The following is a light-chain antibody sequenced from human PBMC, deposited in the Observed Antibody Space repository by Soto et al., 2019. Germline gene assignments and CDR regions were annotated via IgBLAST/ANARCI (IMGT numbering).Light chain of an antibody. J-gene: IGLJ1*01. Sequence: SYELTQPPSVSVAPGQTARMTCGGNNIGSKRVQWYQHKAGQAPVMVVYEDSDRPSGIPERFSGSNSGNTATLTISRVEAGDEADFYCQVCHSSNDHCVFGSGTKVTVL. CDR2: EDS. V-gene: IGLV3-21*02. CDR1: NIGSKR. CDR3: QVCHSSNDHCV.